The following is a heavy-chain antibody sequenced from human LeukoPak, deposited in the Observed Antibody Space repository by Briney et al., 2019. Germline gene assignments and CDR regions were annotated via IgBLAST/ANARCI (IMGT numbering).Heavy chain of an antibody. CDR2: ISGSGSTT. D-gene: IGHD3-10*01. J-gene: IGHJ4*02. Sequence: TGGSLRLSCAASGFTFSSHAMNWVRQAPGKGLEWVSAISGSGSTTNYADSVKGRFTISRDKSKNTLYLQMNSLRAEDTAIYYGAKGRHYYGSGSYLDSWGQGTLVTVSS. V-gene: IGHV3-23*01. CDR1: GFTFSSHA. CDR3: AKGRHYYGSGSYLDS.